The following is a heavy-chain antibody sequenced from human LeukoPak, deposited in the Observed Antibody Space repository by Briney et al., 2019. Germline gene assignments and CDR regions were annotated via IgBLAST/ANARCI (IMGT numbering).Heavy chain of an antibody. Sequence: PGGSLRLSCAASGFTFSNAWMSWVRQAPGEGLEWVGRIKSKTDGGTTDYAAPVKGRFTISRDDSKNTLYLQMNSLKTEGTAVYYCTTDQSHRGYDPGYFDYWGQGILVTVSS. CDR3: TTDQSHRGYDPGYFDY. CDR2: IKSKTDGGTT. D-gene: IGHD5-12*01. V-gene: IGHV3-15*01. CDR1: GFTFSNAW. J-gene: IGHJ4*02.